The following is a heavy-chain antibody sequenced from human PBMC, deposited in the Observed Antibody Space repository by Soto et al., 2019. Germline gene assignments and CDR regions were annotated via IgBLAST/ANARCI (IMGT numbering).Heavy chain of an antibody. V-gene: IGHV1-18*01. CDR2: ISAYNGNT. Sequence: QVQLVQSGAEVKKPGASVKVSCKASGYTFTSYGISWVRQAPGQGLEWMGWISAYNGNTNYAQKLQGRVTMTTDTSTSTAYIELRSLRSDDTAVYYCARENYDFWSGYYLSSDAFDIWGQGTMVTVSS. J-gene: IGHJ3*02. CDR1: GYTFTSYG. CDR3: ARENYDFWSGYYLSSDAFDI. D-gene: IGHD3-3*01.